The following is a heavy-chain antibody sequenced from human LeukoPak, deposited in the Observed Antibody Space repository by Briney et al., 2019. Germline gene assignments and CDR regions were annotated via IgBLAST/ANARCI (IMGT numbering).Heavy chain of an antibody. Sequence: PSETLSLTCTVSGGSISTYYWSWIRQPPGKGLEWIGYIYYGGSTNYNPSLKSRVTISVDTSKNQFSLKLSSVTAADTAVYYCARGRRTIFGVVIPSFPGMDVWGQGTTVTVSS. J-gene: IGHJ6*02. CDR1: GGSISTYY. V-gene: IGHV4-59*12. D-gene: IGHD3-3*01. CDR2: IYYGGST. CDR3: ARGRRTIFGVVIPSFPGMDV.